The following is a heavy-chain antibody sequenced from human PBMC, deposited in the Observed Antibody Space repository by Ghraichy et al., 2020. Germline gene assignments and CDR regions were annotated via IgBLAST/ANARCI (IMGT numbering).Heavy chain of an antibody. CDR3: ARGECSGGSCYSGET. J-gene: IGHJ5*02. CDR2: ISSDGGST. CDR1: GFTFSSYA. Sequence: LSLTCAASGFTFSSYAMHWARQAPGKGLEYVSAISSDGGSTYYANSVKGRFTISRDNSKNTLYLQMGSLRAEDMAVYYCARGECSGGSCYSGETWGQGTLVTVSS. V-gene: IGHV3-64*01. D-gene: IGHD2-15*01.